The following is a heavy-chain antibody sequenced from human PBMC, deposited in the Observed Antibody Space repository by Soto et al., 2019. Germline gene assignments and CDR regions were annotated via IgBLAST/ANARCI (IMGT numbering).Heavy chain of an antibody. CDR3: ASSSITIFGVPRYPYYYYGMDV. J-gene: IGHJ6*02. Sequence: ASVKVSCKASGYTFTSYGISWVRQAPGQGLEWMGWISAYNGNTNYAQKLQGRVTMTTDTSTSTAYMELRSLRSDDTAVYYCASSSITIFGVPRYPYYYYGMDVWGQGTTVTVSS. CDR1: GYTFTSYG. CDR2: ISAYNGNT. D-gene: IGHD3-3*01. V-gene: IGHV1-18*01.